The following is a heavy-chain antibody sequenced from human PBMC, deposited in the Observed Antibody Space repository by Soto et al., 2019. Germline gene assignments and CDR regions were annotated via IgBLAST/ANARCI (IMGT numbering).Heavy chain of an antibody. CDR1: GFIFSAYF. V-gene: IGHV3-23*01. CDR2: ISGPGSDT. J-gene: IGHJ4*02. CDR3: AREDGGGPFDY. Sequence: GGSLRLSCEASGFIFSAYFMTWVRQAPGKGLEWVSGISGPGSDTDYADSVKGRFTISRDNSKNTLFLQMSSLRVEDMAVYYCAREDGGGPFDYWSQGTLVTVSS. D-gene: IGHD3-10*01.